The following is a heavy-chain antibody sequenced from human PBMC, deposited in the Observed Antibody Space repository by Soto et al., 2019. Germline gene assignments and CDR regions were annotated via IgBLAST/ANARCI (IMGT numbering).Heavy chain of an antibody. CDR2: ISYSGTT. CDR1: GGSISSSRHY. V-gene: IGHV4-39*01. D-gene: IGHD5-12*01. Sequence: QLQLQESGPGLVKPSETLSLTCTVSGGSISSSRHYWGWIRQPPGKGLEWIGSISYSGTTYYNPSLKSRVTISVDTSNNQFSLKLSSVTAADTAVYYCARRGDGYNFHFDYWGQGTLVTVSS. CDR3: ARRGDGYNFHFDY. J-gene: IGHJ4*02.